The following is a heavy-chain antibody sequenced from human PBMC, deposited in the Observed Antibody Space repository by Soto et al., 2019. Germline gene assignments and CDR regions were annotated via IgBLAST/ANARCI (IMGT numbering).Heavy chain of an antibody. CDR2: ISYDGSNK. Sequence: GGSLRLSCAASGFTLSSNTMHSVRQAPGKGLEWVAAISYDGSNKYHADSVKGRFTISRDNSKNTVYLQMNSLRAEDAAVYFCARSVGGSSWSYFAYWGQGTLVTV. V-gene: IGHV3-30-3*01. J-gene: IGHJ4*02. CDR1: GFTLSSNT. CDR3: ARSVGGSSWSYFAY. D-gene: IGHD6-13*01.